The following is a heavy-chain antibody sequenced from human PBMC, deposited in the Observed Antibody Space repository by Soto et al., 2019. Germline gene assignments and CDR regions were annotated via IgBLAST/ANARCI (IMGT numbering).Heavy chain of an antibody. Sequence: QVHLVQSGAEVKNPGSSVKVSCTASGYIFSSYGITWVRQAPGQGLEWMGWISADSGDTNYAQKFQGRVTLTTDTSASTADMELRTLISDDTAVYYCARGPSFIATTGPWFDPWGQGTLVTVSS. CDR2: ISADSGDT. D-gene: IGHD3-16*02. V-gene: IGHV1-18*01. CDR1: GYIFSSYG. J-gene: IGHJ5*02. CDR3: ARGPSFIATTGPWFDP.